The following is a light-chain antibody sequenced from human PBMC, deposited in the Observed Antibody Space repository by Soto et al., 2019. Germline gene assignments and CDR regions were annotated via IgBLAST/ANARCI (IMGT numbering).Light chain of an antibody. CDR1: QSVSSN. CDR2: GAS. Sequence: EIVMTQSPATLSVSPGERATLSCRASQSVSSNLAWYQQKPGQAPRLLIYGASTRATGIPARFSGSGSGTEFTLTISRLEPEDFAVFYCQQYDNSLYTFGRGTKLEIK. CDR3: QQYDNSLYT. V-gene: IGKV3-15*01. J-gene: IGKJ2*01.